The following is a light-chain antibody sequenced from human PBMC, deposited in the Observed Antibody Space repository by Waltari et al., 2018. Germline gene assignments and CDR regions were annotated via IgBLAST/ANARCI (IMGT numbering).Light chain of an antibody. V-gene: IGLV1-40*01. J-gene: IGLJ3*02. CDR2: GTN. CDR3: QSYDSSLTV. CDR1: RSNIGAGLD. Sequence: QSVLTQPPSVSGATGQRVTISCNGSRSNIGAGLDVDWYQQFEGEAPKLLIYGTNNRQSGFPDLFSGSKSVTSASLVISGLQAEDEADYYCQSYDSSLTVFGGGTRVTAL.